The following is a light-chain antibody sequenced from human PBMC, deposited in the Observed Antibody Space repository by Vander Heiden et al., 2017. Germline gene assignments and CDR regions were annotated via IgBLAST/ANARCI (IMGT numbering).Light chain of an antibody. J-gene: IGLJ2*01. CDR1: SSDVGNYNL. CDR3: GSYGGTSTPVV. CDR2: EVS. V-gene: IGLV2-23*02. Sequence: SALTQPASVSGSPGQSITISCTGTSSDVGNYNLDSWYQQHPGKAPKLMIYEVSKRHSGVSNRFSGSKSGNTASLTSSGLQAEDEAYYYCGSYGGTSTPVVFGGGTKLTVL.